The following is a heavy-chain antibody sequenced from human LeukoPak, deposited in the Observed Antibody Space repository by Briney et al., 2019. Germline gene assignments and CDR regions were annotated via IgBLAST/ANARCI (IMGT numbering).Heavy chain of an antibody. V-gene: IGHV4-39*07. CDR1: GGPISSSSYY. D-gene: IGHD6-19*01. CDR2: IYYSGST. Sequence: KPSETLSLTCIVSGGPISSSSYYWGWIRQPPGKGLEWIGSIYYSGSTYYNPSLKSRVTISVDTSKNQFSLKLSSVTAADTAVYYCARTYSSSDYWGQGTLVTVSS. J-gene: IGHJ4*02. CDR3: ARTYSSSDY.